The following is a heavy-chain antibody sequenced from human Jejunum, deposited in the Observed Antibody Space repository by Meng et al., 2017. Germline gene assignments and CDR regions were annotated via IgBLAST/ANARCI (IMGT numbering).Heavy chain of an antibody. V-gene: IGHV1-2*05. CDR3: ARILGRGLDF. CDR2: INPNSGDT. CDR1: GCTFTGYY. Sequence: ASVKVSCKTSGCTFTGYYIHWVRQAPGQGLEWLGRINPNSGDTNYLQKLQGRVTVTRDTSINTTYMELSSLRSDDTGVYYCARILGRGLDFWGQGTLVTVSS. D-gene: IGHD3-10*01. J-gene: IGHJ4*02.